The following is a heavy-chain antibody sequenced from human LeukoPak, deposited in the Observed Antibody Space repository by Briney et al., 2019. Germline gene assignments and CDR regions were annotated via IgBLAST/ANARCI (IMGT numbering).Heavy chain of an antibody. D-gene: IGHD4-17*01. CDR2: INPSGGST. J-gene: IGHJ3*02. CDR3: ARDYTVTRVLDI. Sequence: ASVKVSCKASGYTFTSYYMHWVRQAPGQGLEWMGIINPSGGSTSYAQKFQGRVTMTRDMSTSTVYMELSSLRSEDTAVYYCARDYTVTRVLDIWGQGTMVTVSS. CDR1: GYTFTSYY. V-gene: IGHV1-46*01.